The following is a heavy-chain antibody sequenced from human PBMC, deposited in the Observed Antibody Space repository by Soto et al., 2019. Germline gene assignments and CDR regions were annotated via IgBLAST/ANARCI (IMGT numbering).Heavy chain of an antibody. CDR3: ARVAY. Sequence: GSLIPYCEASGFTFSRVSMNWVLQVPGKGLECVAYISSGSSDTWYADSVKGRFIISRDNAQNSLFLQMNTLRPEDTAMYYCARVAYWGPGTQVTVSS. V-gene: IGHV3-21*01. CDR2: ISSGSSDT. J-gene: IGHJ4*02. CDR1: GFTFSRVS.